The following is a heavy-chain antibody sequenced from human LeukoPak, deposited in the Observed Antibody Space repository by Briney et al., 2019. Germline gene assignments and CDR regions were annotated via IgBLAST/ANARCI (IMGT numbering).Heavy chain of an antibody. CDR2: INPNSGGT. V-gene: IGHV1-2*02. Sequence: SVKVSCKASGYTFTGYYMHWVRQAPGQGLEWMGWINPNSGGTNYAQKFQGRVTMTRDTSISTAYVELSRLRSDDTAVYYCARSLLSGYSGYDSDYWGQGTLVTVSS. CDR1: GYTFTGYY. D-gene: IGHD5-12*01. J-gene: IGHJ4*02. CDR3: ARSLLSGYSGYDSDY.